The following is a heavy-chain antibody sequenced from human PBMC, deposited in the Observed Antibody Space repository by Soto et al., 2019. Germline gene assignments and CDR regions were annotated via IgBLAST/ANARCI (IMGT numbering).Heavy chain of an antibody. Sequence: GGSLRLSCAASGLSFSDHYMDWVRRAPGKGLEWVGRVRNKPNSYTTEYAASVKGRFTISRDDSKKSLYLQMNSLKTEDTAAYYCARVAVGITNWGLGTLVTVSS. CDR2: VRNKPNSYTT. D-gene: IGHD3-3*01. CDR3: ARVAVGITN. V-gene: IGHV3-72*01. CDR1: GLSFSDHY. J-gene: IGHJ4*02.